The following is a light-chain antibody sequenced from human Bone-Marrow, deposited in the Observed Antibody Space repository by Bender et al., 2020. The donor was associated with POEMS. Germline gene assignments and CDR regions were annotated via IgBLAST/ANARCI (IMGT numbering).Light chain of an antibody. CDR1: SSNIGINY. Sequence: QSVLTQPPSASGTPGQTVTISCSGSSSNIGINYVFWYQHLPGTAPTLLIHSNNRRPSGVPDRFSASKSGTSASLAISGVRSEDETDYFCAAWDDSLRSPVFGGGTKLTVL. CDR3: AAWDDSLRSPV. CDR2: SNN. J-gene: IGLJ3*02. V-gene: IGLV1-47*02.